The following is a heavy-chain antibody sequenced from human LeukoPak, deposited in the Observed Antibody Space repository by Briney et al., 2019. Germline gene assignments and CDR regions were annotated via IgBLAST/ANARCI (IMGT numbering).Heavy chain of an antibody. Sequence: GGSLRLSCAASGFTFSSYSMNLVRQAPGKGLEWVSYISSSSSTIYYADSVKGRFTISRDNAKNSLYLQMNSLRAEDTAVYYCAREGLYSGYEGVFDYWGQGTLVTVSS. J-gene: IGHJ4*02. CDR3: AREGLYSGYEGVFDY. CDR1: GFTFSSYS. V-gene: IGHV3-48*01. CDR2: ISSSSSTI. D-gene: IGHD5-12*01.